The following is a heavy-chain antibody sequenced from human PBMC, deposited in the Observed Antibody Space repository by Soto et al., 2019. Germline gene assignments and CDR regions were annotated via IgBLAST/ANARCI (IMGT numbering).Heavy chain of an antibody. V-gene: IGHV3-74*01. CDR1: GFTLNSRW. D-gene: IGHD2-15*01. Sequence: EVQLVESGGGLVQPGGSLRLSCVVSGFTLNSRWMHWVRQTPGKGLVWLSRIQPDGSTTNYADSVKGRFTISRDKAKNTLYLHMNSLRPEDTAMYYCVRDQDTVGKAVFDSWGQGTLVTVSS. CDR3: VRDQDTVGKAVFDS. CDR2: IQPDGSTT. J-gene: IGHJ4*02.